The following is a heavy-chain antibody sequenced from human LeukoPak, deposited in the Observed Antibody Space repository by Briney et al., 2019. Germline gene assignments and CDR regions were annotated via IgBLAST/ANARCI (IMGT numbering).Heavy chain of an antibody. CDR1: GGSFSGYY. CDR3: ARRRRGYSYGYFDY. Sequence: PSETLSLTCAVYGGSFSGYYWSWIRQPPGKGLEWIGEINHSGSTNYNPSLQSRVTISVDTSKNQFSLKLSSVTAADTAVYYCARRRRGYSYGYFDYWGQGTLVTVSS. V-gene: IGHV4-34*01. CDR2: INHSGST. D-gene: IGHD5-18*01. J-gene: IGHJ4*02.